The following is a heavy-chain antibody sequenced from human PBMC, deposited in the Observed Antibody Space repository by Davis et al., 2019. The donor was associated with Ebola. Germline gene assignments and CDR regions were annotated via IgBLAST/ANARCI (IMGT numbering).Heavy chain of an antibody. D-gene: IGHD6-13*01. V-gene: IGHV4-34*01. CDR1: GGSFSGYY. J-gene: IGHJ5*02. CDR2: INHSGST. CDR3: ARVQAAAGTGNWFDP. Sequence: PSETLSLTCAVYGGSFSGYYWSWIRQPPGKGLEWIGEINHSGSTNYNPSLKSRVTISVDTSKNQFSLKLSSVTAADTAVYYCARVQAAAGTGNWFDPWGQGTLVTVSS.